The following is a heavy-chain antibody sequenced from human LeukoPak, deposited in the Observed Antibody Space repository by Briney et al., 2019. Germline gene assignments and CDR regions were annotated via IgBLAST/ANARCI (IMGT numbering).Heavy chain of an antibody. CDR3: VKDIQLST. CDR1: GFTLSSYW. D-gene: IGHD5-24*01. Sequence: GGSLRLFCAASGFTLSSYWMHWVRQAPGKGLVWVSRINGDGRSTSYADSVKGRFTISRDNSNHTLSLQMNSLRVEDTAIYYCVKDIQLSTWGLGTMVTVSS. CDR2: INGDGRST. J-gene: IGHJ3*01. V-gene: IGHV3-74*01.